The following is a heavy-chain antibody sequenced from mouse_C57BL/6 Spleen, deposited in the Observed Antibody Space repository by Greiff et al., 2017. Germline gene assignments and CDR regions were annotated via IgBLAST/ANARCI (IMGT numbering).Heavy chain of an antibody. CDR2: ISSGSSTI. V-gene: IGHV5-17*01. CDR1: GFTFSDYG. Sequence: EVKVVESGGGLVKPGGSLKLSCAASGFTFSDYGMHWVRQAPEKGLEWVAYISSGSSTIYYADTVKGRFTISRDNAKNTLCLQMTSLRSEDTAMYYCARWYDYFDYWGQGTTLTVSS. CDR3: ARWYDYFDY. J-gene: IGHJ2*01. D-gene: IGHD2-3*01.